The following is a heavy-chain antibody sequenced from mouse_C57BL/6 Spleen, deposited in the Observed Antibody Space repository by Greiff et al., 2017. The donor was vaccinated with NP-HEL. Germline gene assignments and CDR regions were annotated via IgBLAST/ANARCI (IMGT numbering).Heavy chain of an antibody. V-gene: IGHV5-17*01. CDR3: ARLRLYAMDY. CDR2: ISSGSSTI. J-gene: IGHJ4*01. Sequence: DVKLQESGGGLVKPGGSLKLSCAASGFTFSDYGMHWVRQAPEKGLEWVAYISSGSSTIYYADTVKGRFTISRDNAKNTLFLQMTSLRSEDTAMYYCARLRLYAMDYWGQGTSVTVSS. CDR1: GFTFSDYG. D-gene: IGHD2-4*01.